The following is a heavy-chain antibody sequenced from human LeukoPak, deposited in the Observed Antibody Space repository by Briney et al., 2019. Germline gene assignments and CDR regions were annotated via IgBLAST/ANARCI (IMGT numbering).Heavy chain of an antibody. CDR1: GYTFTTYW. CDR3: ARGEDPTFDY. J-gene: IGHJ4*02. V-gene: IGHV5-51*01. CDR2: IYPGDSDT. Sequence: GESLKISCKGSGYTFTTYWIGWVRQMPGKGLEWMGIIYPGDSDTRYSPSFQGQVTISADESIGTAYLQWSSLMASDTAIYYCARGEDPTFDYWGQGTLVTVSS.